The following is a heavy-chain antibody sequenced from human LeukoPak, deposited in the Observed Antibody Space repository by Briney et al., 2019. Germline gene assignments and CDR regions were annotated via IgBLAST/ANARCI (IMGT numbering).Heavy chain of an antibody. J-gene: IGHJ4*02. Sequence: GGALRLSCTDSGFTSSMYWMSWVRQAPGKGLEGLASIKPDGSAAIYVDSMKGRFTISRDNAKNSLYLQMNSLTVEDTAVYYCATHSDWRFDFWGQGTLVTVSS. CDR2: IKPDGSAA. CDR1: GFTSSMYW. V-gene: IGHV3-7*01. D-gene: IGHD6-19*01. CDR3: ATHSDWRFDF.